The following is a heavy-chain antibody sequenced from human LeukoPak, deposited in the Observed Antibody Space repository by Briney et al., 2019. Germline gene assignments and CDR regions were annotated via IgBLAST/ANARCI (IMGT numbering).Heavy chain of an antibody. J-gene: IGHJ6*02. CDR1: GGTFSSYA. D-gene: IGHD5-12*01. V-gene: IGHV1-69*13. CDR3: ASRIFGQSGYSGYANYYYYGMDV. Sequence: SVKVSCKASGGTFSSYAISWVRQAPGQGLEWMGGIIPIFGTANYAQKFQGRVTITADESTSTAYLELSSLRSEDTAVYYCASRIFGQSGYSGYANYYYYGMDVWGQGTTVTVSS. CDR2: IIPIFGTA.